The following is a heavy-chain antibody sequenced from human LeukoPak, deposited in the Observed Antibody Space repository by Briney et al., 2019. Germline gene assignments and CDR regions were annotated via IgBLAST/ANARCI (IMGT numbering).Heavy chain of an antibody. J-gene: IGHJ4*02. V-gene: IGHV5-51*01. CDR1: GYTFANYW. CDR3: ARSSKSAFDY. CDR2: FYPAESRV. D-gene: IGHD3-3*01. Sequence: GESLKISCKVSGYTFANYWIGWARQMPGKGLEWVGIFYPAESRVRYGPSFRGQVTISVDKSISTAYLQWNSLKASDSAMYYCARSSKSAFDYWGQGTLVTVSS.